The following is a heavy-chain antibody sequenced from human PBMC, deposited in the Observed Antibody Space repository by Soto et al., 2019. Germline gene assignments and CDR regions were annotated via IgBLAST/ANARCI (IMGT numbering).Heavy chain of an antibody. J-gene: IGHJ6*03. CDR2: ISGSGGST. CDR3: AKDHTIFGVVTPPYYYYMDV. CDR1: GFTFSSYA. Sequence: GGSLRLSCAASGFTFSSYAMSWVRQAPGKGLEWVSAISGSGGSTYYADSVKGRFTISRDNSKNTLYLQMNSLRAEDTAVYYCAKDHTIFGVVTPPYYYYMDVWGKGTTVTVSS. V-gene: IGHV3-23*01. D-gene: IGHD3-3*01.